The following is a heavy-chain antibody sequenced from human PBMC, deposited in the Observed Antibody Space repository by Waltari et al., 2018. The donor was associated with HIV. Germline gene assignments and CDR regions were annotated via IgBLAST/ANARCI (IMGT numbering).Heavy chain of an antibody. CDR2: IYPDDTT. CDR1: NFSVPGKH. J-gene: IGHJ5*02. CDR3: ATGVRYYGP. Sequence: AESGGRLIQAGGSLGLSCTASNFSVPGKHVTWIRQTPGGSLEWVAVIYPDDTTHYADSVSGRFTISRAKSRTTVLLLMNGLFVDDTATYFCATGVRYYGPWGQGTRVTVSS. V-gene: IGHV3-53*01. D-gene: IGHD3-10*01.